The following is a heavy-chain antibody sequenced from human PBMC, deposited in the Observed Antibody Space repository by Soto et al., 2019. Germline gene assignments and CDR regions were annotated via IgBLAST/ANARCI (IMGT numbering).Heavy chain of an antibody. J-gene: IGHJ4*02. V-gene: IGHV5-51*01. CDR2: IYPGDSDT. D-gene: IGHD2-15*01. Sequence: GESLKISCKGSGYSFTSYWIGWVRQMPGKGLEWMGIIYPGDSDTRYSPSFQGQVTISADKSISTAYLQWSSLKASDTAMYYCARPQGYCSGGSCYWEGYFDYWGQGTLVTVSS. CDR3: ARPQGYCSGGSCYWEGYFDY. CDR1: GYSFTSYW.